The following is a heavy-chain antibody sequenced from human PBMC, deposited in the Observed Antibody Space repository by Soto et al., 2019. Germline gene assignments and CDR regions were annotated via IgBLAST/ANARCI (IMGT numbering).Heavy chain of an antibody. CDR3: ARYIPGVRYYGMDV. J-gene: IGHJ6*02. D-gene: IGHD2-2*01. CDR1: GFTFSSYS. CDR2: ISDSSSYT. V-gene: IGHV3-21*04. Sequence: PGGSLRLSCAASGFTFSSYSMNWVGQAPGKGLEWVSSISDSSSYTYYADSVKGRFTISRDNAKNSLFLEMNSLRAEDTAVYYCARYIPGVRYYGMDVWGQGTTVTVSS.